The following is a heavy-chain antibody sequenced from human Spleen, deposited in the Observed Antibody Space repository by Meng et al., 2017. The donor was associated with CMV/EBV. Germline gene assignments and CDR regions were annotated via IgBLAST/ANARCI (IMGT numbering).Heavy chain of an antibody. D-gene: IGHD3-3*01. J-gene: IGHJ4*02. CDR2: INPNSGAT. V-gene: IGHV1-2*02. Sequence: ASVKVSCKASGYTFTGYYMHWVRQAPGQGLEWMGWINPNSGATKYAQNFQGRVTMTRDTSISTAYMDLNRLRSDDTAVYYCARIPLFGVVIDYWGQGTLVTVSS. CDR1: GYTFTGYY. CDR3: ARIPLFGVVIDY.